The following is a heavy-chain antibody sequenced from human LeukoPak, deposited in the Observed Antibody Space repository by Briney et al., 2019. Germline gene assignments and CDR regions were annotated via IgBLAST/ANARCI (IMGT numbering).Heavy chain of an antibody. CDR3: AKDERSSSSGWYYETQYYYGMDV. CDR2: IYSGGST. J-gene: IGHJ6*02. V-gene: IGHV3-53*01. D-gene: IGHD6-19*01. Sequence: GGSLRLSCSASGFTVSSSNMNWVRQAPGKGLEWISVIYSGGSTHYADSVKGRFTISRDNSKNTLFLQMNSLRAEDTAVYYCAKDERSSSSGWYYETQYYYGMDVWGQGTTVTVSS. CDR1: GFTVSSSN.